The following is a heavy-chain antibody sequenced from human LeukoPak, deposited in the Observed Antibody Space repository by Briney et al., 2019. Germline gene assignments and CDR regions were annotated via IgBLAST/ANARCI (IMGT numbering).Heavy chain of an antibody. V-gene: IGHV5-51*01. J-gene: IGHJ4*02. D-gene: IGHD6-13*01. CDR3: ARLLRNIAAAVYFFDY. Sequence: GESLKISCKGSGYSFTTYWIGWVRQMPGKGLEWMGIIYPGDSDTRYSPSFQGQVTISAGKSNSTVYLQWSSLKASDTAMYYCARLLRNIAAAVYFFDYWGQGTLVTVSS. CDR1: GYSFTTYW. CDR2: IYPGDSDT.